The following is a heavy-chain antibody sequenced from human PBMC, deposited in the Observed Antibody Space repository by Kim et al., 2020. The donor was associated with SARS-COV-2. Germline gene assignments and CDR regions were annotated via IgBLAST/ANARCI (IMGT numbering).Heavy chain of an antibody. V-gene: IGHV4-39*01. CDR3: ARLTEYYDILTGLDY. D-gene: IGHD3-9*01. Sequence: PSLKSRVTISVDTSKNQFSLKLSSVTAADTAVYYCARLTEYYDILTGLDYWGQGTLVTVSS. J-gene: IGHJ4*02.